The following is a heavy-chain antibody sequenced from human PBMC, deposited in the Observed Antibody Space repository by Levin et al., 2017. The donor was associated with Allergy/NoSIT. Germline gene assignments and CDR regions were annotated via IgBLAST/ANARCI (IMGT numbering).Heavy chain of an antibody. CDR1: GFTFSTYG. CDR3: AKGGDMDV. CDR2: ITSDGSHK. J-gene: IGHJ6*02. V-gene: IGHV3-30*18. Sequence: SCGASGFTFSTYGMHWVRQAPGKGLEWVAIITSDGSHKYYEDSVKGRFAISRDNSKNTVYLHMDSLRLEDTALYYCAKGGDMDVWGQGTTVTVSS. D-gene: IGHD3-16*01.